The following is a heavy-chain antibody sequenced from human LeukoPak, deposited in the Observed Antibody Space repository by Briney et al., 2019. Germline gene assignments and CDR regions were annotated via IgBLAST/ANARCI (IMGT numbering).Heavy chain of an antibody. D-gene: IGHD5-12*01. Sequence: PSETLSLTCAVSGGSISSGGYSWSWIRQPPGKGLEWIGYIYHSGSTYYNPSLKSRVTISVDRSKNQFSLKLSSVTAADTAVYYCARAGSGYDDVLRTLSFFFDYWGQGTLVTVSS. J-gene: IGHJ4*02. CDR1: GGSISSGGYS. CDR3: ARAGSGYDDVLRTLSFFFDY. CDR2: IYHSGST. V-gene: IGHV4-30-2*01.